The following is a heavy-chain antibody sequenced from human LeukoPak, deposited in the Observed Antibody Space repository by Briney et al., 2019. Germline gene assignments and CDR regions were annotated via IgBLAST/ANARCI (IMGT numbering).Heavy chain of an antibody. CDR3: ARGGTVTAFSLFDY. V-gene: IGHV3-74*01. CDR1: GFTFSNYW. Sequence: GGSRRLSCAASGFTFSNYWMHWVRQAPGKGLVWVSRLSKDGTSTDYADSVKGRFTISRDNAKNTLYLQMNSLRVDDTAVYYCARGGTVTAFSLFDYWGQGTLVTVTS. CDR2: LSKDGTST. D-gene: IGHD4-17*01. J-gene: IGHJ4*02.